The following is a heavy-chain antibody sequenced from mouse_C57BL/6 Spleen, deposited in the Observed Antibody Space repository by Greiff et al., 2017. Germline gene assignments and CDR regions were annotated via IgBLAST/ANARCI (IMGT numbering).Heavy chain of an antibody. J-gene: IGHJ3*01. CDR2: IDPSDSYT. D-gene: IGHD2-5*01. V-gene: IGHV1-69*01. CDR1: GYTFTSYW. Sequence: QVQLKQPGAELVMPGASVKLSCKASGYTFTSYWMHWVKQRPGQGLEWIGEIDPSDSYTNYNQKFKGKSTLTVDKSSSTAYMQLSSLTSEDSAVYYCAREGYSNPFAYWGQGTLVTVSA. CDR3: AREGYSNPFAY.